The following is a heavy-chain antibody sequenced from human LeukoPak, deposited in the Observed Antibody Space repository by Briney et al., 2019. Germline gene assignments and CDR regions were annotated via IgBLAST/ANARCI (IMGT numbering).Heavy chain of an antibody. CDR3: AKDGFWTSRTSYHGAHFFDH. J-gene: IGHJ4*02. CDR1: GFTFRSYG. Sequence: GGSLRLSCAASGFTFRSYGIHWVRQATGKGLEWVACISFDGSNTYYVDSVKGRFTISRGNSKNTLYLQMSSLRPEDTALYYCAKDGFWTSRTSYHGAHFFDHWGQGIQVTVSS. D-gene: IGHD3/OR15-3a*01. V-gene: IGHV3-30*18. CDR2: ISFDGSNT.